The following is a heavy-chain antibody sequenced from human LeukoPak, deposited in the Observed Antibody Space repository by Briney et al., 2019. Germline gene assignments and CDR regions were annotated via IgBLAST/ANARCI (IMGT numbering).Heavy chain of an antibody. V-gene: IGHV3-21*01. CDR2: ISSTSGYI. D-gene: IGHD4-17*01. J-gene: IGHJ3*02. Sequence: GESLRLSCAASGFTVSSNYMTWVRQAPGKGLEWVSSISSTSGYIFYADSVQGRFTISRDNAKSSLYLQMNSLRAEDTAVYYCARENGDYADAFDIWGQGTMVTVSS. CDR1: GFTVSSNY. CDR3: ARENGDYADAFDI.